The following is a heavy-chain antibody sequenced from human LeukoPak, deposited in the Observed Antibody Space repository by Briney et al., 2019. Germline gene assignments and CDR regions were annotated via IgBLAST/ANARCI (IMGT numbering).Heavy chain of an antibody. CDR3: ARVYVELGPLYSYDGSGYLRGVDY. J-gene: IGHJ4*02. CDR2: ISAYNGNT. D-gene: IGHD3-22*01. CDR1: GYSFTSFG. Sequence: ASVKVSCKASGYSFTSFGISWVRQAPGQGLECMGWISAYNGNTNYAQKLQGRVTMTTDTSTSTAYMELRSLRSADTAVYYCARVYVELGPLYSYDGSGYLRGVDYWGQGTLVTVSS. V-gene: IGHV1-18*01.